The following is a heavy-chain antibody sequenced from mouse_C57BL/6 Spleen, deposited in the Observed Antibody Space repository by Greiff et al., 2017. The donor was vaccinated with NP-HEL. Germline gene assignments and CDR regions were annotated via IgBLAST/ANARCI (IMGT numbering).Heavy chain of an antibody. Sequence: QVQLQQSGPELVKPGASVKISCKASGYAFSSSWMNWVKQRPGKGLEWIGRIYPGDGDTNYNGKFKGKATLTADKSSSTAYMPLSSLTSEDAAVYFCARVYGSRPLWWYFDGWGTGTTVTVSS. V-gene: IGHV1-82*01. D-gene: IGHD1-1*01. J-gene: IGHJ1*03. CDR2: IYPGDGDT. CDR1: GYAFSSSW. CDR3: ARVYGSRPLWWYFDG.